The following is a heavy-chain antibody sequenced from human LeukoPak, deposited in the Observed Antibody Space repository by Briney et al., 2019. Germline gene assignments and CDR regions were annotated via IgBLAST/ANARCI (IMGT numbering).Heavy chain of an antibody. Sequence: GRSLRLSCAASGFTFSSYAMHWVRQAPGKGLEWVAVISYDGSNKYYADSVKGRFTISRDNSKNTLYLQMNGLRAEDTAVYYCARDYRPYYYGSGSSFDYWGQGTLVTVSS. CDR2: ISYDGSNK. CDR3: ARDYRPYYYGSGSSFDY. CDR1: GFTFSSYA. V-gene: IGHV3-30-3*01. J-gene: IGHJ4*02. D-gene: IGHD3-10*01.